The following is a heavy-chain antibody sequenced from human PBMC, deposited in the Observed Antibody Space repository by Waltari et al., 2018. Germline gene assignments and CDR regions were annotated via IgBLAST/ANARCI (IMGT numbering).Heavy chain of an antibody. J-gene: IGHJ4*02. CDR3: ARDSADCSGGSCLNY. CDR2: IIPIFGTA. D-gene: IGHD2-15*01. V-gene: IGHV1-69*01. Sequence: GQGLEWMGGIIPIFGTANYAQKFQGRVTITADESTSTAYMELSSLRSEDTAVYYCARDSADCSGGSCLNYWGQGTLVTVSS.